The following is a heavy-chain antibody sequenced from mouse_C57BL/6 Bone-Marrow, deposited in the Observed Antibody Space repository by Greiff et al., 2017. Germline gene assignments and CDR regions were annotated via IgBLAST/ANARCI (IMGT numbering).Heavy chain of an antibody. J-gene: IGHJ3*01. D-gene: IGHD1-1*01. V-gene: IGHV5-4*03. CDR1: GFTFSSYA. Sequence: EVKVVESGGGLVKPGGSLKLSCAASGFTFSSYAMSWVRQTPEKRLEWVATISDGGSYTYYPDNVKGRFTIARDNAKNNLYMQMSHLKSEDTAMYYCARGYYYGSSYDLAYWGQGTLVTVYA. CDR3: ARGYYYGSSYDLAY. CDR2: ISDGGSYT.